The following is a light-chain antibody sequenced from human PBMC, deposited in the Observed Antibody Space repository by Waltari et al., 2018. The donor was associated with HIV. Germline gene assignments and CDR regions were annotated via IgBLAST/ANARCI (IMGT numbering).Light chain of an antibody. CDR1: QTFNTY. J-gene: IGKJ1*01. CDR3: QQSYSSPRT. V-gene: IGKV1-39*01. CDR2: ATS. Sequence: DIQMTQSPSSLSASVGDRVSITCRASQTFNTYLNWYQQKPGKAPNLLIFATSTLQSGVPSRCSGSGSGTDFTLTISSLQPEDFATYYCQQSYSSPRTFGQGTKVEVK.